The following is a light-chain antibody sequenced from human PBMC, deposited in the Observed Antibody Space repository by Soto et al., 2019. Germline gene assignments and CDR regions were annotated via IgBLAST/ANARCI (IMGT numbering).Light chain of an antibody. CDR1: QGIRKD. Sequence: QMTQSPSSLSASVGDSVTITCRASQGIRKDLGWYQQKPGKAPQRLIYGASFLHTGVPSRFSGSGSGTEFTLTISSLQPGDFATYYCQHYNTYPWTFGQGTKVDIK. CDR2: GAS. J-gene: IGKJ1*01. CDR3: QHYNTYPWT. V-gene: IGKV1-17*01.